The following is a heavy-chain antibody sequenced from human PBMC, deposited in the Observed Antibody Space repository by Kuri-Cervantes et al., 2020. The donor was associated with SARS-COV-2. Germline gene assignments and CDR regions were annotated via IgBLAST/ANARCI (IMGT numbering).Heavy chain of an antibody. CDR3: AKDQHGIVVVVAAIDY. J-gene: IGHJ4*02. CDR2: IRYDGSNK. D-gene: IGHD2-15*01. CDR1: GFTFNGYW. Sequence: GESLKISCAASGFTFNGYWMSWVRQAPGKGLEWVAFIRYDGSNKYYADSVKGRFTISRDNSKNTLYLQMNSLRAEDTAVYYCAKDQHGIVVVVAAIDYWGQGTLVTVSS. V-gene: IGHV3-30*02.